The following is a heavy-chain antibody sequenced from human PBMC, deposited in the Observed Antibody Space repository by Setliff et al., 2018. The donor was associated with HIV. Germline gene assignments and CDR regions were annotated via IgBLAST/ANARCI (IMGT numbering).Heavy chain of an antibody. Sequence: PGESLKISCKGSGYKFTTNWIAWVRQMPGKGLEWMGIVWPDDSDTRYSPSFQGQVTISADKTTNTAYLQWSSLKASDTAMYFCVRHAWRLWLAPIESWGQGTLVTVSS. J-gene: IGHJ4*02. CDR1: GYKFTTNW. CDR2: VWPDDSDT. CDR3: VRHAWRLWLAPIES. V-gene: IGHV5-51*01. D-gene: IGHD6-19*01.